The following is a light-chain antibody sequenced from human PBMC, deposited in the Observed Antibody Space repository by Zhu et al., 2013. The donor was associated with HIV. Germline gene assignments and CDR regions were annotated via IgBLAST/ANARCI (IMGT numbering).Light chain of an antibody. CDR2: WAS. J-gene: IGKJ4*01. CDR3: HQYYTTPPT. V-gene: IGKV4-1*01. Sequence: DIVMTQSPDSLAVSLGERVTIHCKSSQSVLYSSNNKNYLAWYQQIPGQPPKLLIYWASTRESGVPDRFSGSGSGTDFTLTINGLQAEDVATYFCHQYYTTPPTFGGGTKVQI. CDR1: QSVLYSSNNKNY.